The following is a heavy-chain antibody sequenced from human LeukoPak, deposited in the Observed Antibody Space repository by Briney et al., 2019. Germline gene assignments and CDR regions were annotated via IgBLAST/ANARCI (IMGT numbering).Heavy chain of an antibody. J-gene: IGHJ4*02. CDR2: VSFDGDNK. CDR3: ARTDLDY. Sequence: PGGSLRLSCAASGFTFSSYAMHWVRQAPGKGLEWVAVVSFDGDNKYYADSVKDRFTISRDNSQNTLYLQLNSLRAEDTAVYYCARTDLDYWGQGTLVTVSS. V-gene: IGHV3-30-3*01. CDR1: GFTFSSYA.